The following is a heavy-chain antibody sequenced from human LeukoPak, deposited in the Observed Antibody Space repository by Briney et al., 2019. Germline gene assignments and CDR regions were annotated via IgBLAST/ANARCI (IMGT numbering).Heavy chain of an antibody. J-gene: IGHJ5*02. CDR2: IIPIFGTA. D-gene: IGHD3-22*01. CDR3: VNYYDSSGLP. V-gene: IGHV1-69*13. CDR1: GGTFSSYA. Sequence: SVKVSFKASGGTFSSYAISWVRQAPGQGLEWMGGIIPIFGTANYAQKFQGRVTITADESTSTAYMELSSLRSEDTAVYYCVNYYDSSGLPWGQGTLVTVSS.